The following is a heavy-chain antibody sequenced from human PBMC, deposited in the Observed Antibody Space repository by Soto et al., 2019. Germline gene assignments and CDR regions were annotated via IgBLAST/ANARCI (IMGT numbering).Heavy chain of an antibody. CDR3: AHRLKYAYDCSGSWSNDALDV. CDR1: GFSISTRVEG. V-gene: IGHV2-5*02. CDR2: IYWDNDR. J-gene: IGHJ3*01. Sequence: QITLKESGPTLVKPTQTLTVTCTFSGFSISTRVEGMCWIRQPTGKALDWLALIYWDNDRRYSPSLKSSVTVTRDTFKKHVVLTMTNVDPADTAIYYCAHRLKYAYDCSGSWSNDALDVWGPGTMVTVSS. D-gene: IGHD3-22*01.